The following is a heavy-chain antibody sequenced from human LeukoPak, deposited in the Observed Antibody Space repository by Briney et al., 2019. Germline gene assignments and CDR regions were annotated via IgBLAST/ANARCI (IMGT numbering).Heavy chain of an antibody. J-gene: IGHJ4*02. CDR1: GFSFNSDG. D-gene: IGHD3-16*01. CDR3: TRRLDD. V-gene: IGHV3-7*01. Sequence: GGSLRLSCAASGFSFNSDGMDWVRQAPGKGLEWVANIKHDESEKNYLDSVKGRFTISRDNAQNSLYLQKNGLRVEDTAVYYCTRRLDDWGQGTLVTVSS. CDR2: IKHDESEK.